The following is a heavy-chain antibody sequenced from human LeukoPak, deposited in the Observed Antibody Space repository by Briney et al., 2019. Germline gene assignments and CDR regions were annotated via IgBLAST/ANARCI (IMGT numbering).Heavy chain of an antibody. D-gene: IGHD1-26*01. Sequence: ASVKVSCKGFGDTFSTSSISWVRQAPGQGLEWMGRIIPINGIVNYAQKFQGRVTITADKSTSTAFMELSTLTSDDTAIYYCARRPGRGWGQGTLVTVSS. CDR3: ARRPGRG. CDR1: GDTFSTSS. J-gene: IGHJ4*02. CDR2: IIPINGIV. V-gene: IGHV1-69*02.